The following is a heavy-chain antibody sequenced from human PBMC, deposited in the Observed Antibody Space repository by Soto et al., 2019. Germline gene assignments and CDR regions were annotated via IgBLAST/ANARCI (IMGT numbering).Heavy chain of an antibody. CDR2: VNSDGSTT. D-gene: IGHD3-3*01. Sequence: EVQLVESGGGLVQPGGSLRVSCAASGFTFSNYWMHWVRRAPGKGLVWISRVNSDGSTTRYPDSMKGRSTISRDNAKNPRTLPMNSLRAEDSAVYCCSRSIIPAGAFDTRGQATKVTLPS. CDR3: SRSIIPAGAFDT. J-gene: IGHJ3*02. CDR1: GFTFSNYW. V-gene: IGHV3-74*01.